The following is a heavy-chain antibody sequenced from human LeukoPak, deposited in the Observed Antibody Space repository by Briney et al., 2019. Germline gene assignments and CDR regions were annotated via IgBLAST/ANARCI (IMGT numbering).Heavy chain of an antibody. CDR1: GFTFSDYY. D-gene: IGHD6-13*01. V-gene: IGHV3-21*01. Sequence: GGSLRLSCAASGFTFSDYYMSWVRQAPGKGLEWVSSISSSSSYIYYADSVKGRFTISRDNAKNSLYLQMNSLRAEDTAVYYCAMGAYSSSWSRAFDIWGQGTMVTVSS. J-gene: IGHJ3*02. CDR2: ISSSSSYI. CDR3: AMGAYSSSWSRAFDI.